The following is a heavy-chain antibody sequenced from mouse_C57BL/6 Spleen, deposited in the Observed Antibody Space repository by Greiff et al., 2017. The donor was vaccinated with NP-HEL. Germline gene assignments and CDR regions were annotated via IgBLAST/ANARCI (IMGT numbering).Heavy chain of an antibody. CDR3: AREGDSKNYFDY. CDR2: INYDGSST. J-gene: IGHJ2*01. D-gene: IGHD2-5*01. Sequence: EVKLMESEGGLVQPGSSMKLSCTASGFTFSDYYMAWVRQVPEKGLEWVANINYDGSSTYYLDSLKSRFIISRDNAKNILYLQMSSLKSEDTATYYCAREGDSKNYFDYWGQGTTLTVSS. CDR1: GFTFSDYY. V-gene: IGHV5-16*01.